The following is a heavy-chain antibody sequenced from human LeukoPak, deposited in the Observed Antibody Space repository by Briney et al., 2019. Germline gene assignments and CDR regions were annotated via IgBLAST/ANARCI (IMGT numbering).Heavy chain of an antibody. Sequence: ASVKVSCKASGYTFTSYGISWVRQAPGQGLEWMGWISAYNGNTNYAQKLQGRVTMTTDTSTSTAYMELRSLRSDDTAVYYCARFGYCSGGSCYSASLGYWGQGTLVTVSS. CDR3: ARFGYCSGGSCYSASLGY. J-gene: IGHJ4*02. V-gene: IGHV1-18*01. CDR2: ISAYNGNT. CDR1: GYTFTSYG. D-gene: IGHD2-15*01.